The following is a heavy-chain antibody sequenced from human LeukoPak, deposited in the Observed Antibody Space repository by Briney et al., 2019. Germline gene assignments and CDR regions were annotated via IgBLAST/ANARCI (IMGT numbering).Heavy chain of an antibody. CDR3: ARDFFRRSGSYYDY. Sequence: GGSLRLSCAASGFTVSSNYMSWVRQAPGKGLEWVSVIYSGGSTYYADSVKGRFTISRDNSKNTLYLQMNSLRAEDTAVYYCARDFFRRSGSYYDYWGQGTLVTVSS. CDR1: GFTVSSNY. J-gene: IGHJ4*02. CDR2: IYSGGST. V-gene: IGHV3-66*01. D-gene: IGHD1-26*01.